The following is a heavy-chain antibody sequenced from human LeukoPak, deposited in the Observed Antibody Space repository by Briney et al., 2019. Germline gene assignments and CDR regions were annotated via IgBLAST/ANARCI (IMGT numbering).Heavy chain of an antibody. V-gene: IGHV1-69*13. D-gene: IGHD6-13*01. Sequence: ASVKVSCKASGGTFSSYAISWVRQAPGQGLEWMGGIIPIFGTANYAQKFQGRATITADESTSTAYMELSSLRSEDTAVYYCARGVRDSSSWYDYWGQGTLVTVSS. CDR2: IIPIFGTA. J-gene: IGHJ4*02. CDR3: ARGVRDSSSWYDY. CDR1: GGTFSSYA.